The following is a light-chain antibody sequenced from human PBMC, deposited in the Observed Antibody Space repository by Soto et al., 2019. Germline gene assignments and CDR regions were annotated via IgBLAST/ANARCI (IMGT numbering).Light chain of an antibody. CDR2: SES. CDR1: QSVSSN. CDR3: QQYDTWPPLT. Sequence: EIVMTQSPATVSVSPGERATLSCRASQSVSSNLAWYQQKPGQAPRLVIYSESTRATGIPARFSGSGSGTEFTLTISSLQSEDFAVYYCQQYDTWPPLTFGGGTKVEIK. J-gene: IGKJ4*01. V-gene: IGKV3-15*01.